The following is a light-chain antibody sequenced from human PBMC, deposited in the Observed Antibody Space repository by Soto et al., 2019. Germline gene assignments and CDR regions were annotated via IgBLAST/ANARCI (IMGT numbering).Light chain of an antibody. CDR1: SSDVGGYKY. Sequence: QSALTQPRSVSGSPGQSVTISCTGTSSDVGGYKYVSWYQQHPGKAPKLIIYDVNKRPSGVPDRFSGSKSGNTASLTISGLQAEDEADYYCCSYAGDYTYVFGTGTKVTVL. CDR3: CSYAGDYTYV. V-gene: IGLV2-11*01. J-gene: IGLJ1*01. CDR2: DVN.